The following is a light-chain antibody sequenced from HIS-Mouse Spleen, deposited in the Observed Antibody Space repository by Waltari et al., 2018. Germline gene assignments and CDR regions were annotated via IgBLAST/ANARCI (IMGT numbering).Light chain of an antibody. V-gene: IGLV2-23*01. CDR1: SSHFGSSHL. Sequence: QSALTQPASVSGSPGQSITISCTGTSSHFGSSHLVSWYQQNPGKAKLMIYEGSKRPSGVSNRFSGSKSGNTASLTISGLQAEDEADYYCCSYAGSSTWVFGGGTKLTVL. CDR2: EGS. CDR3: CSYAGSSTWV. J-gene: IGLJ3*02.